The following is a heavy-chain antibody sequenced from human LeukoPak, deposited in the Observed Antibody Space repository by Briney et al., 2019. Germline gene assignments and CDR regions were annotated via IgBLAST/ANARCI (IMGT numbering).Heavy chain of an antibody. Sequence: GGSLRLSRAAPGFTLSSYTMNWVRQAPGKGLEWISYIDLSGSTLYYVDSVKGRFTISRDNSKNTLYLQMNSLRAEDTAVYYCAKDYYDSSGYPYDAFDIWGQGTMVTVSS. V-gene: IGHV3-48*01. CDR1: GFTLSSYT. CDR3: AKDYYDSSGYPYDAFDI. D-gene: IGHD3-22*01. J-gene: IGHJ3*02. CDR2: IDLSGSTL.